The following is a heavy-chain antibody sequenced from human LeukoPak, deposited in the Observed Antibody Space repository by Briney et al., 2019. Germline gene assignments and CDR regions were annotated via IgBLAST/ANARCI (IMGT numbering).Heavy chain of an antibody. CDR3: AAGYSSGWYGTEDYYGMDV. CDR1: GFTFSDYY. D-gene: IGHD6-19*01. CDR2: ISSSGSTI. V-gene: IGHV3-11*04. Sequence: GGSLRLSCAASGFTFSDYYMSWIRQAPGKGLEWVSYISSSGSTIYYADSVKGRFTISRDNAKNSLYLQMNSLRAEDTAVYYCAAGYSSGWYGTEDYYGMDVWGQGTTVTVSS. J-gene: IGHJ6*02.